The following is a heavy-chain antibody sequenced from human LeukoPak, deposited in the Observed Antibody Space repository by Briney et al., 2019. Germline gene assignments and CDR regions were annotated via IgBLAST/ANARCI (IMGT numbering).Heavy chain of an antibody. J-gene: IGHJ5*02. CDR1: GGSFSGYY. Sequence: SETLSLTCAVYGGSFSGYYWSWIRQPPGKGLEWIGEINHSGSTNYNPSLKSRVTISVDTSKKQFSLKLSSVTAADTAVYYCARARMVRGVPGTSNWFDPWGQGTLVTVSS. V-gene: IGHV4-34*01. CDR2: INHSGST. D-gene: IGHD3-10*01. CDR3: ARARMVRGVPGTSNWFDP.